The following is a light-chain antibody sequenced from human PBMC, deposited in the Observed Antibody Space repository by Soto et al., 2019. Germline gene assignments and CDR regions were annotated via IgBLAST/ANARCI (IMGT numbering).Light chain of an antibody. V-gene: IGKV1-5*01. CDR3: QQYNSYSRT. CDR1: QSISSW. CDR2: DAS. Sequence: DIQMTQSPSSLSASVGDRVTIACRASQSISSWLAWDQQKPGKAPKLLIYDASSLESGVPSRFSGSGSGTEFTLTISSLQPDDLATYYCQQYNSYSRTFGQGTKGDI. J-gene: IGKJ1*01.